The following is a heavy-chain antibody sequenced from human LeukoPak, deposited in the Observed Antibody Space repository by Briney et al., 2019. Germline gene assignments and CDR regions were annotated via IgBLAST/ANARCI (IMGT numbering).Heavy chain of an antibody. D-gene: IGHD3-22*01. Sequence: PSETLSLTCTVSGAYINNNYWTWIRQPAAQGLEWIGRLHATESAIYNPSLKGRGTMSLDTSKAQLSLTLTSVTAADSAVYYCASLSSGAAFDVWGQGTVVTVSS. CDR3: ASLSSGAAFDV. V-gene: IGHV4-4*07. CDR2: LHATESA. J-gene: IGHJ3*01. CDR1: GAYINNNY.